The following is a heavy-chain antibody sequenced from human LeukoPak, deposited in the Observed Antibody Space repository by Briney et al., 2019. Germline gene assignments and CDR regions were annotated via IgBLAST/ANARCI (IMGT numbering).Heavy chain of an antibody. J-gene: IGHJ4*02. CDR1: GFTFNNYA. V-gene: IGHV3-23*01. Sequence: PGGSLRLSCGASGFTFNNYAMSWVRQAPGKGLEWVSGVSGSGDNTYYADSVKGRFTISRDNSKNTLYLQMSSLRAEDTAVYHCVKDDSYYYDSSGYPRWGQGTLVTVSS. CDR3: VKDDSYYYDSSGYPR. D-gene: IGHD3-22*01. CDR2: VSGSGDNT.